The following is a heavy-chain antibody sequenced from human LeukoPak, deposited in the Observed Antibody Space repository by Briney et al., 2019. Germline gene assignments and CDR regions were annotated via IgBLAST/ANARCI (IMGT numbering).Heavy chain of an antibody. D-gene: IGHD6-13*01. V-gene: IGHV1-2*02. CDR2: INPNSGGT. Sequence: GASVKVSCKASGYTFTGYYMHWVRQAPGQGLEWMGWINPNSGGTNYAQKFQGRVTMTRDTSISTAYMELSRLRSDDTAVYYCARDRPRYSSSWQFDYWGQGTLVTVSS. CDR1: GYTFTGYY. J-gene: IGHJ4*02. CDR3: ARDRPRYSSSWQFDY.